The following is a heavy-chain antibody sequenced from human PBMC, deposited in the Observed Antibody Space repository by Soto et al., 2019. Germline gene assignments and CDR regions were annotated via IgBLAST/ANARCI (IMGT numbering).Heavy chain of an antibody. J-gene: IGHJ6*02. Sequence: GGSLRLSCAAPGFTIRNYDVHWVRQTAGKGLEWVSGIGDIDDPYYADSVKGRFTISREIAKNSLYLQMDGLRAGDSAVYYCARGPPRVRERTYYYRMDVWGQGTTVTVSS. CDR1: GFTIRNYD. CDR3: ARGPPRVRERTYYYRMDV. V-gene: IGHV3-13*05. CDR2: IGDIDDP. D-gene: IGHD3-10*01.